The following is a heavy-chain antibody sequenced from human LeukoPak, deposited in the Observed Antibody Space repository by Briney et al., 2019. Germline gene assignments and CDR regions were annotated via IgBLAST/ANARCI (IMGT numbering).Heavy chain of an antibody. CDR3: AREGYCSGGSCYSFDY. J-gene: IGHJ4*02. D-gene: IGHD2-15*01. Sequence: ASVKVSCKASGYTFTRYYIYWVRQAPGQGLEWMGIINPSGGSTSYTQKFQGRVTMTRDMSTSTVYMELSSLRSEDTAVYYCAREGYCSGGSCYSFDYWGQGTLVTVSS. CDR1: GYTFTRYY. CDR2: INPSGGST. V-gene: IGHV1-46*01.